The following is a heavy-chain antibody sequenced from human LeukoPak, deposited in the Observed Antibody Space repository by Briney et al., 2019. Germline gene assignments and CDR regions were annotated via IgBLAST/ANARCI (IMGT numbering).Heavy chain of an antibody. D-gene: IGHD3-10*01. V-gene: IGHV1-2*02. CDR1: GYTFTGYY. J-gene: IGHJ6*02. CDR3: ARPLWFGELYDYYYGMDV. CDR2: INPNSGGT. Sequence: ASVKVSCKAPGYTFTGYYMHWVRQAPGQGLEWMGWINPNSGGTNYAQKFQGRVTMTRDTSISTAYMELSRLRSDDTAVYYCARPLWFGELYDYYYGMDVWGQGTTVTVSS.